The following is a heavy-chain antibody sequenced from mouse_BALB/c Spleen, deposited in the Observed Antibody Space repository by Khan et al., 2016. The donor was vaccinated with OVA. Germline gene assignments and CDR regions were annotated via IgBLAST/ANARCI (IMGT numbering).Heavy chain of an antibody. Sequence: QVQLKESGPGLVAPSQSLSITCTVSGFSFTSYGVHWIRQPPGKGLEWLGVIWTGGNTNYNSALMSRLSISKDNSKSQVVLKMNSLQTDETAIYYCARERLRLAMDSWGQGTSVTVSA. J-gene: IGHJ4*01. CDR2: IWTGGNT. CDR1: GFSFTSYG. V-gene: IGHV2-9*02. CDR3: ARERLRLAMDS. D-gene: IGHD2-4*01.